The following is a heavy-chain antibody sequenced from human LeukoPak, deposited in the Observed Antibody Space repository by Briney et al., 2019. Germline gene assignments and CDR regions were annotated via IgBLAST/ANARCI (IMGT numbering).Heavy chain of an antibody. CDR3: ARDGMVVAARYYYYYYMDV. Sequence: GGSLRLSCAASGFTFSSDRMSWVRQAPGKGLEWVAHIKQDGSEKYYVDSVKGRFTISRDSAKNSLYLQMNSLRAEDTAVYYCARDGMVVAARYYYYYYMDVWGKGTTVTVSS. CDR1: GFTFSSDR. V-gene: IGHV3-7*01. CDR2: IKQDGSEK. J-gene: IGHJ6*03. D-gene: IGHD2-15*01.